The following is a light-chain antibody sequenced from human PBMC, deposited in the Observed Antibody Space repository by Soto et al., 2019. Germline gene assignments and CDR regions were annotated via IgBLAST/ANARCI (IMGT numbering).Light chain of an antibody. Sequence: QSALTQPPSASGSPGQSVTISCTGTSSDVGGYNYVSWYQQHPGKAPKLMMYEVSKRPSGVPDRFSGSNSGNTASLTGSGLQAEDEADYYCSSYAGSNNLVFGGGTKVAVL. CDR3: SSYAGSNNLV. CDR2: EVS. J-gene: IGLJ2*01. CDR1: SSDVGGYNY. V-gene: IGLV2-8*01.